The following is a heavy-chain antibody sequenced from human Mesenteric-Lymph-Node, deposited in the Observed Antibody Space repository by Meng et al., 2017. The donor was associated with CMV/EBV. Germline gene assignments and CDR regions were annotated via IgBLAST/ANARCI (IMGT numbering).Heavy chain of an antibody. J-gene: IGHJ5*02. V-gene: IGHV5-51*01. CDR2: IYPGDSDT. D-gene: IGHD6-13*01. Sequence: SGYSCTSVWSGRVRQRPGKGLEWMGIIYPGDSDTRYSPSFQGQGTISADKSISTAYLQWSSLKASDTAMYYCARSIAAAGRIDWFDPWGQGTLVTVSS. CDR1: GYSCTSVW. CDR3: ARSIAAAGRIDWFDP.